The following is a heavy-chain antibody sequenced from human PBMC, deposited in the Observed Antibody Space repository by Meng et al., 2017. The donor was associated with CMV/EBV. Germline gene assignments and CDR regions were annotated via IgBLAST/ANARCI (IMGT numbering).Heavy chain of an antibody. CDR1: GGTFSSYA. J-gene: IGHJ3*02. V-gene: IGHV1-69*05. CDR2: IIPIFGTA. D-gene: IGHD3-22*01. Sequence: SVKVSCKASGGTFSSYAISWVRQAPGQGLEWMGGIIPIFGTANYAQKFQGRVTITTDESTSTAYMELSSLRSEDTAVYYCAVTYYYDSSGYYYSAFDIWGQGTMVTVSS. CDR3: AVTYYYDSSGYYYSAFDI.